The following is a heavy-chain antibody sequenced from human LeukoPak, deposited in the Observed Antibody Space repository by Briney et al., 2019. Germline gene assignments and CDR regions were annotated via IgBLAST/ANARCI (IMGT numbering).Heavy chain of an antibody. CDR1: GGSISSYY. V-gene: IGHV4-4*07. CDR3: ARDYYDSSGFIRDWFDP. J-gene: IGHJ5*02. CDR2: IYTSGST. D-gene: IGHD3-22*01. Sequence: SETLSLTCTVSGGSISSYYWSWIRQPAGKGLERIGRIYTSGSTNYNPSLKSRVTMSVDTSKNQFSLKLSSVTAADTAVYYCARDYYDSSGFIRDWFDPWGQGTLVTVSS.